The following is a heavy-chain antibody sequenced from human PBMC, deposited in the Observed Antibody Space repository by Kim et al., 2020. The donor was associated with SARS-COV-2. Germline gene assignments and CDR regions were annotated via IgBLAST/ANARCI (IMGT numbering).Heavy chain of an antibody. J-gene: IGHJ6*03. CDR1: GGSFREYY. V-gene: IGHV4-34*01. D-gene: IGHD2-15*01. CDR3: ARGEGYADRWSYGYYYYMDI. CDR2: VRHEGNT. Sequence: SETLSLTCTVHGGSFREYYWTWVRQPPGKRLEWIGEVRHEGNTNYNPSLQGRVTISADTSNNEFSLKLTSVTAADTATYYCARGEGYADRWSYGYYYYMDIWGKGTTVTVSS.